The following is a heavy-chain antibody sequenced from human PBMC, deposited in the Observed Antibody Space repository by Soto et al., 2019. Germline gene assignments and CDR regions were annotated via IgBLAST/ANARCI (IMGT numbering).Heavy chain of an antibody. D-gene: IGHD6-6*01. V-gene: IGHV3-48*03. CDR2: ISSSGSTI. Sequence: GGSLRLSCAASGFTFSSYEVNWVRQAPGKGLEWVSYISSSGSTIYYADSVKGRFTISRDNAKNSLYLQMNSLRAEDTAVYYCARADLYSSSSPPPEYYYYGMDVWGQGTTVTVSS. J-gene: IGHJ6*02. CDR3: ARADLYSSSSPPPEYYYYGMDV. CDR1: GFTFSSYE.